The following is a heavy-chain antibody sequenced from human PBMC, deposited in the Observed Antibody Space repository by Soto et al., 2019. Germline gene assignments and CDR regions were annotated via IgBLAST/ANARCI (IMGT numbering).Heavy chain of an antibody. D-gene: IGHD3-9*01. CDR1: GFTFSSYG. CDR3: ARGDILTGYWFDY. J-gene: IGHJ4*02. V-gene: IGHV3-33*01. Sequence: GGSLRLSCAASGFTFSSYGMHWVRQAPGKGLEWVTVIWYDGSNKYYADSVKGRFTISRDNSKNTLYLQMNSLRAEDTAVYYCARGDILTGYWFDYWGQGTLVTVSS. CDR2: IWYDGSNK.